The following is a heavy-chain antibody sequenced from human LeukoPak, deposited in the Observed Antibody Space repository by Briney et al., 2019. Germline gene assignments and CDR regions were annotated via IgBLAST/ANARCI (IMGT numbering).Heavy chain of an antibody. D-gene: IGHD6-19*01. V-gene: IGHV3-11*01. J-gene: IGHJ4*02. CDR1: GFTFSDHY. CDR2: ISSSGSTI. CDR3: ARALSFIAVAVYYFDY. Sequence: GGSLRLSCAASGFTFSDHYMSWIRQAPGKGLEWVSYISSSGSTIYYADSVKGRFTISRDNAKNSLYLQMNSLRAEDTAVYYCARALSFIAVAVYYFDYWGQGTLVTVSS.